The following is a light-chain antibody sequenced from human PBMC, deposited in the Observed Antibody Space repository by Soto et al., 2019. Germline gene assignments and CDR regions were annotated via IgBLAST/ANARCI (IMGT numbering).Light chain of an antibody. CDR3: QQYGSSPVIT. CDR1: QSVSSSY. Sequence: EIVLTQSPGTLSLSPGERATLSCRASQSVSSSYLAWYQQNPGQAPRLLIYGASSRATGIPDRFSGSGSGTDFALTISRREPEDFAVYYCQQYGSSPVITFGHGTRLEIK. CDR2: GAS. V-gene: IGKV3-20*01. J-gene: IGKJ5*01.